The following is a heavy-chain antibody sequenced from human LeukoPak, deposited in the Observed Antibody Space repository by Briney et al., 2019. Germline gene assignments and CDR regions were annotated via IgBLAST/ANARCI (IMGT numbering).Heavy chain of an antibody. D-gene: IGHD3-22*01. CDR3: ARDNSGYYDAFDI. V-gene: IGHV4-39*07. CDR1: GGSVSDSTYF. J-gene: IGHJ3*02. Sequence: PSETLSLTCSVSGGSVSDSTYFWGWIRQPPGKGLEWIGSIYHSASTDYNPSLQSRVSISIDTSKNQFSLKLSSVTAADTAVYYCARDNSGYYDAFDIWGQGTLVAVSS. CDR2: IYHSAST.